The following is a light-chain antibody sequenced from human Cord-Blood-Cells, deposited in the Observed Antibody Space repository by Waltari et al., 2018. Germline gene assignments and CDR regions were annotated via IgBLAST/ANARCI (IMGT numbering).Light chain of an antibody. V-gene: IGKV1-5*03. CDR1: QSIRSW. Sequence: DIQMTQSPSTLSASVGDRLTITCRASQSIRSWLAWYQQKPGKAPKLLLYKASSLESGVPSRFSGSGSGTEFTLTISSLQPDDFATYYCQQYNSYSYTFGQGTKLEIK. CDR2: KAS. CDR3: QQYNSYSYT. J-gene: IGKJ2*01.